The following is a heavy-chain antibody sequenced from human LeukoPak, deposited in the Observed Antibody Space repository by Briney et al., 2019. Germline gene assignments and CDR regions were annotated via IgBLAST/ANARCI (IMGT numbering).Heavy chain of an antibody. CDR3: ARRPAIVVVITSSSAFDI. CDR2: INPSGGST. V-gene: IGHV1-46*01. Sequence: GASVKVSCKASGYSFTSYYMHWVRQAPGQGLEWMGIINPSGGSTSYAQKFQGRVTMTRDTSTSTAYMELSSLRSEDTAVYYCARRPAIVVVITSSSAFDIWGQGTMVTVSS. J-gene: IGHJ3*02. D-gene: IGHD3-22*01. CDR1: GYSFTSYY.